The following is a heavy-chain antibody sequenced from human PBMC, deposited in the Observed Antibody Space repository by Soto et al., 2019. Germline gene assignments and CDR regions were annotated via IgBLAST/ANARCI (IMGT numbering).Heavy chain of an antibody. CDR2: ISWNSGSI. J-gene: IGHJ4*02. CDR1: GFTFDDYA. CDR3: AKERSGYEPIFDY. Sequence: EVQLVESGGGLVQPGRSLRLSCAASGFTFDDYAMHWVLQAPGKGLEWVSGISWNSGSIGYADSVKGRFTISRDNAKNSLYLQMNSLRAEDTALYYCAKERSGYEPIFDYWGQGTLVTVSS. D-gene: IGHD5-12*01. V-gene: IGHV3-9*01.